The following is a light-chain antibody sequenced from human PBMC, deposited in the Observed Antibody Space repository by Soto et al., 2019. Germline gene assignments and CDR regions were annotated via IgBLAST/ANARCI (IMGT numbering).Light chain of an antibody. CDR2: EVS. V-gene: IGLV2-14*01. CDR1: SSDVGGYNH. Sequence: QSALTQPASVSGSPGQWITISCTGSSSDVGGYNHVSWYQQKPGKAPKLMIYEVSNRPSAVSNRFSGSKSGNTASLTISGLQAEDEADYYCNSYTSGNTWVFGGGTKLTVL. J-gene: IGLJ3*02. CDR3: NSYTSGNTWV.